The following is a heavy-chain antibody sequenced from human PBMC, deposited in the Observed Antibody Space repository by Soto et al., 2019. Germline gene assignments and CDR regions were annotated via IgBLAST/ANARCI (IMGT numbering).Heavy chain of an antibody. J-gene: IGHJ3*02. Sequence: SETLSLTCTVSGGSISSGDYYWSWIRQPPGKGLEWIGYIYYSGSTYYNPSLKSRVTISVDTSKNQFSLKLSSVTAADTAVYYCARVENYYDSSGYYYGGAFDIWGQGTMVTVSS. CDR3: ARVENYYDSSGYYYGGAFDI. CDR2: IYYSGST. V-gene: IGHV4-30-4*01. D-gene: IGHD3-22*01. CDR1: GGSISSGDYY.